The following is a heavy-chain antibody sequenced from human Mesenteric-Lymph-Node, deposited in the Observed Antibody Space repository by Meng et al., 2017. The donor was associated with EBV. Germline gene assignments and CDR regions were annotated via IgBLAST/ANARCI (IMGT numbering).Heavy chain of an antibody. Sequence: QSGAEVKKPGASVKVSCKASGYAFTTFAVYWVRQAPGQGLECMGWINTNTGNPTYAQGFTGGFVFSLDTSVSTAYLQISSLKTEDTAVYYCARRGGPVTELDYWARGPWSPSPQ. J-gene: IGHJ4*02. D-gene: IGHD4-17*01. CDR1: GYAFTTFA. CDR2: INTNTGNP. CDR3: ARRGGPVTELDY. V-gene: IGHV7-4-1*02.